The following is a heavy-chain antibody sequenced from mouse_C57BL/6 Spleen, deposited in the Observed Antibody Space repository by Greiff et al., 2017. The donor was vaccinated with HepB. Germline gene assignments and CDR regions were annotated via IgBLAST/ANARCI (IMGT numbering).Heavy chain of an antibody. V-gene: IGHV1-69*01. CDR1: GYTFTSYW. Sequence: QVQLQQPGAELVMPGASVKLSCKASGYTFTSYWMHWVKQRPGQGLEWIGEIDPSDSYTNYNQKFKGKSTLTVDKSSSTAYMQLSSLTSEDSAVYYCARVRAAQAEFAYWGQGTLVTVSA. CDR3: ARVRAAQAEFAY. CDR2: IDPSDSYT. D-gene: IGHD3-2*02. J-gene: IGHJ3*01.